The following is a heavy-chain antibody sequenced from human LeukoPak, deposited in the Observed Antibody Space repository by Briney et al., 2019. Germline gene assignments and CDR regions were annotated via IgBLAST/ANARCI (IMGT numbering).Heavy chain of an antibody. Sequence: PGRSLRLSCAASGFTFSTYGMHWVRQAPGKGLEWVAVISYDGSNEYYADSVKGRFTISRDNSKNTLYLQMSSLGAEDTAVYYCAKEFNRGLPDYWGQGTLVPVSS. CDR3: AKEFNRGLPDY. V-gene: IGHV3-30*18. D-gene: IGHD2-21*01. J-gene: IGHJ4*02. CDR1: GFTFSTYG. CDR2: ISYDGSNE.